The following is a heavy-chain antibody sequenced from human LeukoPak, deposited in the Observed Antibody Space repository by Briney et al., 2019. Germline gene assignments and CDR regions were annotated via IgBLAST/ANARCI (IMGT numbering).Heavy chain of an antibody. J-gene: IGHJ4*02. CDR1: GFTFSSYG. CDR2: ISYDGSNK. CDR3: AREAGKKYFDY. V-gene: IGHV3-30*03. Sequence: PGRSLRLSCAASGFTFSSYGMHWVRQAPGKGLEWVAVISYDGSNKYYADSVKGRFTISRDNSKNTLYLQMNSLRAEDTAVYYCAREAGKKYFDYWGQGTLVTVSS.